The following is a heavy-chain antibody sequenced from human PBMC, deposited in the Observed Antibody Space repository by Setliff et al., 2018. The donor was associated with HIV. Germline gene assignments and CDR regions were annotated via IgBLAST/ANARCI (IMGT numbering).Heavy chain of an antibody. CDR2: IYYSGST. D-gene: IGHD3-22*01. J-gene: IGHJ5*02. CDR3: ATSRVVVLRFDP. CDR1: GGSISSSSYY. Sequence: SETLSLTCTVSGGSISSSSYYWGWIRQPPGKGLEWIGSIYYSGSTYYNPSLKSRVTISVDTSKNQFSLKLYSVTAADTAVYYCATSRVVVLRFDPWGQGTLVTV. V-gene: IGHV4-39*07.